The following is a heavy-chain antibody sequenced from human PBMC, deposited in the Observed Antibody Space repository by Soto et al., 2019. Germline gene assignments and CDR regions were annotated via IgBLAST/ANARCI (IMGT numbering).Heavy chain of an antibody. D-gene: IGHD6-19*01. CDR1: GFTFSNHA. V-gene: IGHV3-23*01. CDR2: IVANAEGT. J-gene: IGHJ2*01. CDR3: AKVGPVDNHWYFDL. Sequence: EVPLLESGGGLVQPGGSLRLSCAVSGFTFSNHAMSWVRQAPGKGLEWVSAIVANAEGTFYADSVRGRFTISRDNSKNTLYMQINNLRAEDTAVYYCAKVGPVDNHWYFDLWGRGTLVIVSS.